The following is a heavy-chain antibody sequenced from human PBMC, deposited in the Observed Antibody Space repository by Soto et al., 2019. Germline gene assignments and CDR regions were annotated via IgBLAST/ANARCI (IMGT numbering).Heavy chain of an antibody. CDR1: GGTFSSYT. J-gene: IGHJ6*02. CDR2: IIPILGIA. Sequence: QVQLVQSGAEVKKPGSSVKVSCKASGGTFSSYTISWVRQAPGQGLEWMGRIIPILGIANYAQKFQGRVTITADKSTGTAYMELSSLRSEDTAVYYCAREPDGGYYYYGMDVWGQGTTVTVSS. D-gene: IGHD4-17*01. CDR3: AREPDGGYYYYGMDV. V-gene: IGHV1-69*08.